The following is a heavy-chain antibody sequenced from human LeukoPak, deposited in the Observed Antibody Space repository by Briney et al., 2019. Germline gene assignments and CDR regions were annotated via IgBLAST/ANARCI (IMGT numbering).Heavy chain of an antibody. CDR3: AKDGLTPGQLALDAFDI. J-gene: IGHJ3*02. CDR2: ISGSGGST. Sequence: GGSLRLSCAASRFTFSEYSMSWVRQAPGKGLEWVSAISGSGGSTYYADSVKGRFTISRDNSKNTLYLQMNSLRAEDTAVYYCAKDGLTPGQLALDAFDIWGQGTMVTVSS. D-gene: IGHD6-6*01. CDR1: RFTFSEYS. V-gene: IGHV3-23*01.